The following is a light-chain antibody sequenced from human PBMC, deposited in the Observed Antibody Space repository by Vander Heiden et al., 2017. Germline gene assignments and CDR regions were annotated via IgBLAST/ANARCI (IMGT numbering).Light chain of an antibody. V-gene: IGLV1-44*01. CDR3: AAWDDRLSAWV. J-gene: IGLJ3*02. CDR2: DND. Sequence: QSIVTQPPSASGTPGQRVTIPCSGSGSNIQKNTVNWYQQLPGTAPKSLIYDNDQRPSGVPDRFSGSRSGTSASLAISGLRSEDEADYYCAAWDDRLSAWVFGGGTKLTVL. CDR1: GSNIQKNT.